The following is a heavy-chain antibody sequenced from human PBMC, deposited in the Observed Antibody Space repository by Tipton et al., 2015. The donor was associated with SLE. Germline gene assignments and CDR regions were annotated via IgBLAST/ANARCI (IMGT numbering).Heavy chain of an antibody. Sequence: LSLTCTFSGGSISSGSYYWNWIRQPAGKGLEWIGYIYTSGSTNYNPSLKSRVTISVDTSKNQFSLKLSSVTAADTAVYYCARDGYSSGWYSIDYWGQGTLVTVSS. CDR2: IYTSGST. J-gene: IGHJ4*02. CDR3: ARDGYSSGWYSIDY. D-gene: IGHD6-19*01. CDR1: GGSISSGSYY. V-gene: IGHV4-61*09.